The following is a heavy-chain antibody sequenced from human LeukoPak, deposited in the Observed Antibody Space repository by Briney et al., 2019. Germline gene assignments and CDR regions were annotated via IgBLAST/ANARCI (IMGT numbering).Heavy chain of an antibody. CDR2: IYYSGST. CDR1: GGSISSGGYS. D-gene: IGHD4-17*01. V-gene: IGHV4-61*08. Sequence: PSETLSLTCAVSGGSISSGGYSWSWIRQPPGKGLEWIGYIYYSGSTNYNPSLKSRVTISVDTSKNQFSLKLSSVTAADTAVYYCARHKADYGDVFDYWGQGTLVTVSS. CDR3: ARHKADYGDVFDY. J-gene: IGHJ4*02.